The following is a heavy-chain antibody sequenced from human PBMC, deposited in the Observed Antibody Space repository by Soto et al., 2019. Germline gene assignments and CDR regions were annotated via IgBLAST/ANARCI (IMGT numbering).Heavy chain of an antibody. D-gene: IGHD1-7*01. V-gene: IGHV3-30-3*01. CDR3: ASSILQTGTTSGPFDY. CDR1: GFTFSSYA. J-gene: IGHJ4*02. CDR2: ISYDGSNK. Sequence: AGGSLRLSCAASGFTFSSYAMHWVRQAPGKGLEWVAVISYDGSNKYYADSVKGRFTISRDNSKNTLYLQMNSLRAEDTAVYYCASSILQTGTTSGPFDYWGQGTLVTVSS.